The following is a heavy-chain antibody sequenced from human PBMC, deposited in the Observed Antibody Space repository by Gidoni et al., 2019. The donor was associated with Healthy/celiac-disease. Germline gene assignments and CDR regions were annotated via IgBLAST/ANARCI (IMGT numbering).Heavy chain of an antibody. D-gene: IGHD2-15*01. CDR1: GFTFSSYA. Sequence: EVQLLESGGGLVQPGGSLRLSCAASGFTFSSYAISWVRQAPGKGLEWVSAISGSGGSTYYADSVKGRFTISRDNSKNTLYLQMNSLRAEDTAVYYCATSLSFVAAPFDYWGQGTLVTVSS. V-gene: IGHV3-23*01. CDR2: ISGSGGST. J-gene: IGHJ4*02. CDR3: ATSLSFVAAPFDY.